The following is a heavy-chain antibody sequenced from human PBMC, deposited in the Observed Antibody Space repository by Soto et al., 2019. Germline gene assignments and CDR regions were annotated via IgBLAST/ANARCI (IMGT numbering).Heavy chain of an antibody. Sequence: SVKVSCKASGGTFSSYAISWVRQAPGQGLEWMGGIIPIFGTANYAQKFQGRVTITADESTSTAYMELSSLRSEDTAVYYCARDRRGYCSSTSCYRGYYYYGMDVWRQGTTVTVSS. J-gene: IGHJ6*02. CDR1: GGTFSSYA. D-gene: IGHD2-2*02. CDR2: IIPIFGTA. V-gene: IGHV1-69*13. CDR3: ARDRRGYCSSTSCYRGYYYYGMDV.